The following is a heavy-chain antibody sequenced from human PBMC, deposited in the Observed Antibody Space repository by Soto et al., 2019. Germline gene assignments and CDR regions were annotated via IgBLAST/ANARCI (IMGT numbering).Heavy chain of an antibody. J-gene: IGHJ6*02. CDR1: GYTFTSYG. CDR2: ISAYNGNT. CDR3: ARDYDFWQGYYYGMDV. V-gene: IGHV1-18*01. D-gene: IGHD3-3*01. Sequence: ASVKVSCKASGYTFTSYGISWVRQAPGQGLEWMGWISAYNGNTNYAQKLQGRVTMTTDTSTSTAYMELRSLRSDDTAVYYCARDYDFWQGYYYGMDVWGQGTTVTVSS.